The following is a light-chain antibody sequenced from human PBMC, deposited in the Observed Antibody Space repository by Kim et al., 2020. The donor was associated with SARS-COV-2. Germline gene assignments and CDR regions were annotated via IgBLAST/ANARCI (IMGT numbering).Light chain of an antibody. CDR1: NDKVGRQG. V-gene: IGLV10-54*01. CDR3: SAWDISLNAVV. Sequence: RQTATLTGTGNNDKVGRQGAAWLQQHQGHPPKVLSDRNNNRRSGISERFSASRSGNTASLIITGLQSEDEADYYCSAWDISLNAVVFGGGTQLTVL. J-gene: IGLJ3*02. CDR2: RNN.